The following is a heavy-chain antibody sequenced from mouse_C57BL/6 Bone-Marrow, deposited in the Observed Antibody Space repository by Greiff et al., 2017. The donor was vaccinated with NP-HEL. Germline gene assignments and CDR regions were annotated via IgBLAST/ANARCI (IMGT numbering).Heavy chain of an antibody. J-gene: IGHJ2*01. CDR2: ISYDGSN. CDR1: GYSITSGYY. D-gene: IGHD1-1*01. Sequence: EVQLVESGPGLVKPSQSLSLTCSVTGYSITSGYYWNWIRQFPGNKLEWMGYISYDGSNKYNPSLKNRISITRDTSKNQFFLKLNSVTTEDTATYYCARGPITTVVAHFDYWGQGTTLTVSS. V-gene: IGHV3-6*01. CDR3: ARGPITTVVAHFDY.